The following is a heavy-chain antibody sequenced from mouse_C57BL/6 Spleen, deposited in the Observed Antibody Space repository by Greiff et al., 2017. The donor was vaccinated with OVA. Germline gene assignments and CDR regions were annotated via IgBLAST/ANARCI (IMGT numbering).Heavy chain of an antibody. CDR1: GYAFTNYL. D-gene: IGHD1-1*01. J-gene: IGHJ4*01. CDR2: INPGSGGT. V-gene: IGHV1-54*01. Sequence: VQLQQSGAELVRPGTSVKVSCKASGYAFTNYLIEWVKQRPGQGLEWIGVINPGSGGTNYNEKFKGKATLTADKSYSTAYMQLSSLTSEDSAVYFCATYYCASTGYAMAYWGQGTSVTVSS. CDR3: ATYYCASTGYAMAY.